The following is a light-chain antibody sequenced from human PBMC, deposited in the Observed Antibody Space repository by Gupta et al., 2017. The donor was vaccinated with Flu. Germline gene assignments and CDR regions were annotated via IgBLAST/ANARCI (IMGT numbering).Light chain of an antibody. CDR1: SSDVGGYDY. J-gene: IGLJ1*01. Sequence: SVTISCTGTSSDVGGYDYVSWYQQYPGKAPKLIMYDVSHRPSGVSNRFSGSKSGSTASLTISGLQAADEADYYCKSYASSIAYVFGTGTKVTVL. CDR2: DVS. V-gene: IGLV2-14*03. CDR3: KSYASSIAYV.